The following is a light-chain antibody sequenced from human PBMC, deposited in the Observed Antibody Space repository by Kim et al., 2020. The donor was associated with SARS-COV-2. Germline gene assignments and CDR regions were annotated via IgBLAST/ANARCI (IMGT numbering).Light chain of an antibody. CDR3: QAWDSRTFYV. Sequence: SYELTQPPSVSVSPGQTASITCSGDSLGDKYVCWYQQRPGQSPLLVIYQNNMRPSGIPERFSGSNSGNRATLTISGTQAMDEADYYCQAWDSRTFYVFGTGTKVTVL. V-gene: IGLV3-1*01. J-gene: IGLJ1*01. CDR1: SLGDKY. CDR2: QNN.